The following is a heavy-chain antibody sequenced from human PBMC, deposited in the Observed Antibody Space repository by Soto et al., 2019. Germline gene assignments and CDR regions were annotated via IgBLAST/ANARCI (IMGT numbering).Heavy chain of an antibody. D-gene: IGHD5-12*01. CDR1: GYSFTSYW. Sequence: GESLKISCKGSGYSFTSYWIGWVRQMPGKGLEWMGIIYPGDSDTRYSPSFQGQVTISADKSISTAYLQWSSLKASDTAMYYCARRRADIVATLSGYYYMDVWGKGTTVTVSS. J-gene: IGHJ6*03. CDR2: IYPGDSDT. V-gene: IGHV5-51*01. CDR3: ARRRADIVATLSGYYYMDV.